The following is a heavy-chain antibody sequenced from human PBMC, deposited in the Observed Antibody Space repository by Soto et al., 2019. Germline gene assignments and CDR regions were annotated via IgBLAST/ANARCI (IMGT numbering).Heavy chain of an antibody. CDR3: TTVVVVAATEVDY. CDR1: GFTFSNAW. J-gene: IGHJ4*02. V-gene: IGHV3-15*01. CDR2: IKSKTDGGTT. Sequence: GGSLRLSCAASGFTFSNAWMSWVRQAPGKGLEWVGRIKSKTDGGTTDYAAPVKGRFTISRDDSKNTLYLQMNSLKTEDTAVYYCTTVVVVAATEVDYWGQGTLVTVSS. D-gene: IGHD2-15*01.